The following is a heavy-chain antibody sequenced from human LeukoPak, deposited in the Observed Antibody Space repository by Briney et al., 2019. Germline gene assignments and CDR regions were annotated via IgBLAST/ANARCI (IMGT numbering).Heavy chain of an antibody. Sequence: PGGSLRLSCAASGFTFTNYAMSWVRQAPGKGLEWVSVISGRGSSTYYADSVKGRFTISSDDSKNTLYLQMNSLRAEDTAVYFCAKDSASYGRFDYWGQGTLVTVSS. CDR2: ISGRGSST. J-gene: IGHJ4*02. D-gene: IGHD5-18*01. CDR3: AKDSASYGRFDY. CDR1: GFTFTNYA. V-gene: IGHV3-23*01.